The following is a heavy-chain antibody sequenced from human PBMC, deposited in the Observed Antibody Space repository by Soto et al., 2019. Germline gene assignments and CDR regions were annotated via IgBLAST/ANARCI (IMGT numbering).Heavy chain of an antibody. V-gene: IGHV3-23*01. Sequence: EVQLLESGGDLVQPGGSLRLSRAASGFTFSSYAMSWVRQAPGKGLEWVSAISGGGADTYHADSVKGRFTISRDNSKNTLFLQMSSLRVEDTAIYYCAKGEAVVGTEFDSWGLGTLVTVSS. CDR1: GFTFSSYA. CDR3: AKGEAVVGTEFDS. J-gene: IGHJ4*02. CDR2: ISGGGADT. D-gene: IGHD6-13*01.